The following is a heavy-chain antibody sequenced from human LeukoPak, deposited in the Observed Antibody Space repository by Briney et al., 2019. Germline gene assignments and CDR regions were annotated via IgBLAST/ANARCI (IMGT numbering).Heavy chain of an antibody. J-gene: IGHJ3*02. D-gene: IGHD1-26*01. CDR2: ISSSSSYI. V-gene: IGHV3-21*04. CDR1: GFTFSSYS. Sequence: GGSLRLSCAASGFTFSSYSMNWVRQAPGKGLEWVSSISSSSSYIYYADSVKGRFTISRDNSKNSLYLQMNSLRTEDTALYYCAKDTGGSYAFDIWGQGTMVTVSS. CDR3: AKDTGGSYAFDI.